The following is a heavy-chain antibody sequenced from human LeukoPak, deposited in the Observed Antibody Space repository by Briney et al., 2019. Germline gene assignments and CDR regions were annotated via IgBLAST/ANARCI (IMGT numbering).Heavy chain of an antibody. D-gene: IGHD6-6*01. Sequence: GGSLRLSCAASGFTFSSYAMHWVRQAPGKGLERVAVISYDGSNKYYADSVKGRFTISRDNSKNTPYLQMNSLRAEDTAVYYCASESIYSPRFDYWGQGTLVTVSS. J-gene: IGHJ4*02. CDR1: GFTFSSYA. CDR3: ASESIYSPRFDY. V-gene: IGHV3-30*01. CDR2: ISYDGSNK.